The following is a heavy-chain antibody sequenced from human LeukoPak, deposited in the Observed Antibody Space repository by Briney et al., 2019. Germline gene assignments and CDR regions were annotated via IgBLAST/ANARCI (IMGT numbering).Heavy chain of an antibody. J-gene: IGHJ4*02. CDR3: ARDSGSS. D-gene: IGHD6-13*01. CDR1: RFTLCCST. CDR2: ISGSGAST. V-gene: IGHV3-23*01. Sequence: GGSLRLSCVASRFTLCCSTMSWVRQAPGKGLEWISSISGSGASTYYADSVKGRFTISRDNSKNTLYLQMNSLRAEDTAKYYCARDSGSSGGQGTLVTVSS.